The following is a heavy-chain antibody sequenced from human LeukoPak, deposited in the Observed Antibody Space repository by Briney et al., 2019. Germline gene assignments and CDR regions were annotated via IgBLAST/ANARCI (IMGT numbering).Heavy chain of an antibody. CDR1: GYTFPSYD. CDR2: MNPNSGNT. V-gene: IGHV1-8*01. Sequence: ASVKVSSKASGYTFPSYDINSVRQTTGQGVEWMGWMNPNSGNTDYAQKFQGRVTMTRNTSISTAYMELSSLRSEDTAVYYCALTWTSDLRYFDWYDAFDIWGQGTVVTVSS. D-gene: IGHD3-9*01. J-gene: IGHJ3*02. CDR3: ALTWTSDLRYFDWYDAFDI.